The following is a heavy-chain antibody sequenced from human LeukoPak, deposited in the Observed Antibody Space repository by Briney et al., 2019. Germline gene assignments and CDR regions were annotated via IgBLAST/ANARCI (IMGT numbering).Heavy chain of an antibody. Sequence: GGSLRLSCAAPGFTFSDYYMSWIRQAPGKGLEWVSYISSGGNVYYADSVKGRFTISRDNAKNLMYLQMNVLRAEDTALYYCARDPHPNVASTGFDAWGQGTMVTVSS. V-gene: IGHV3-69-1*02. D-gene: IGHD2-8*01. J-gene: IGHJ3*01. CDR1: GFTFSDYY. CDR2: ISSGGNV. CDR3: ARDPHPNVASTGFDA.